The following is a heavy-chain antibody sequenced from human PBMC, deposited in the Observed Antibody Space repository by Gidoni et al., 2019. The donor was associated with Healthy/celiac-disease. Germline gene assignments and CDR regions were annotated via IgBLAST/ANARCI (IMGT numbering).Heavy chain of an antibody. J-gene: IGHJ4*02. Sequence: QVQLVESGGGVVQPGRSLRLSCAASGFTFSSYAMHWVRQAPGKGLEWVAVISYDGSNKYYADSVKGRFTISRDNSKNTLYLQMNSLRAEDTAVYYCAREEGYYDSSGYYYGHFDYWGQGTLVTVSS. CDR3: AREEGYYDSSGYYYGHFDY. CDR2: ISYDGSNK. D-gene: IGHD3-22*01. V-gene: IGHV3-30-3*01. CDR1: GFTFSSYA.